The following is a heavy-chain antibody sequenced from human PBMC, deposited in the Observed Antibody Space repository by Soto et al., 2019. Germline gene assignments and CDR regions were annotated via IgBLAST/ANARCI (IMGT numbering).Heavy chain of an antibody. V-gene: IGHV4-4*02. CDR3: ASEDCSSTSCAFDI. J-gene: IGHJ3*02. CDR1: SGSISSSNW. CDR2: IYHSGST. Sequence: QVQLQESGPGLVKPSGTLSLTCAVSSGSISSSNWWSWVRQPPGKGLEWIGEIYHSGSTNYNPSLKSRVTISVEKSKNHFSLKLSSVTAADTAVYYCASEDCSSTSCAFDIWGQGTMVTVSS. D-gene: IGHD2-2*01.